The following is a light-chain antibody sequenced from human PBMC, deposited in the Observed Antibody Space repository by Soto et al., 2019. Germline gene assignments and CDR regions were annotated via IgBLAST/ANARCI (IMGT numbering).Light chain of an antibody. CDR2: DAS. J-gene: IGKJ1*01. V-gene: IGKV3-11*01. CDR3: QQRSKMPLT. Sequence: EIVLIQSPATLSLSPGERATLSCRASQSVSSSYLAWYQQKPGQAPRLLIYDASNRATGIPARFSGTGSETDFTLTISSLEPEDFAIYYCQQRSKMPLTFGHGTKVDIK. CDR1: QSVSSSY.